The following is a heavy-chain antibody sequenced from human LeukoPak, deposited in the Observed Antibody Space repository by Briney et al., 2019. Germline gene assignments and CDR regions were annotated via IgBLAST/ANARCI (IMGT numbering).Heavy chain of an antibody. V-gene: IGHV3-30*02. D-gene: IGHD1-26*01. CDR3: ARDSRDRIVGADFDY. J-gene: IGHJ4*02. CDR1: GFTFSSYG. Sequence: SGGSLRLSCAASGFTFSSYGMHWVRQAPGKGLEWVAFIPYDGSNKYYADSVKGRFTISRDNSKNTLYLQMNSLRAEDTAVYYCARDSRDRIVGADFDYWGQGTLVTVSS. CDR2: IPYDGSNK.